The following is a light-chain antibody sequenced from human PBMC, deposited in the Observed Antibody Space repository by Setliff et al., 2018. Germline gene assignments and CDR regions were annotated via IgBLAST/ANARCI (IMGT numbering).Light chain of an antibody. CDR1: NIGDKS. V-gene: IGLV3-21*03. J-gene: IGLJ1*01. Sequence: SYELAQPPSESVAPGKTARITCGGHNIGDKSVHWYQQKPGQAPVLVVYDDSDRPSGIPGRFSGSNSGNTATLTLSRVEAGDEADYYCQVWDPASDHRVFGTGTKVTV. CDR3: QVWDPASDHRV. CDR2: DDS.